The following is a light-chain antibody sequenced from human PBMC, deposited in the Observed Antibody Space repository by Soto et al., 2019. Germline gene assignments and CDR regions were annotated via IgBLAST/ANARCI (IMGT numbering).Light chain of an antibody. CDR1: QSISSSF. CDR2: GTS. CDR3: QQYGSSPFT. V-gene: IGKV3-20*01. J-gene: IGKJ3*01. Sequence: ESVLTQSPGTLSLSPGESATLSCRASQSISSSFFAWYQHKPGQAPRLLIYGTSNRATGIPDRFSGSGSGTDFTLTISRLEPEDFAVYYCQQYGSSPFTFGPGTKVDIK.